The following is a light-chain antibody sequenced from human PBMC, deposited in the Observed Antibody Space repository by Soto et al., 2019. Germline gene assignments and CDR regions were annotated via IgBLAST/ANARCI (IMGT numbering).Light chain of an antibody. V-gene: IGKV3-20*01. CDR2: GAS. J-gene: IGKJ4*02. CDR1: QSVTSSY. Sequence: EIVLTQSPGTLSLSPGERATLSCRASQSVTSSYLAWDQRKPGQAPRLLIYGASNRATCIPDRFSGSGAGTDFSLTNSRLEPEDFAVYYCQQYGDSLLTFGGGTRVE. CDR3: QQYGDSLLT.